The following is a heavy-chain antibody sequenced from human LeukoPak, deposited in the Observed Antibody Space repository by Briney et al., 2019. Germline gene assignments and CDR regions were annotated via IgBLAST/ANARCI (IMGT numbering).Heavy chain of an antibody. J-gene: IGHJ4*02. V-gene: IGHV4-59*12. D-gene: IGHD6-13*01. CDR1: GGSISSYY. CDR3: ARVAAVTRYFDY. Sequence: PSETLSLTCTVSGGSISSYYWSWIRQPPGKGLEWIGYIYYSGSTNYNPSLKSRVTISVDTSKNQFSLKLSSVTAADTAVYYCARVAAVTRYFDYWGQGTLVTVSS. CDR2: IYYSGST.